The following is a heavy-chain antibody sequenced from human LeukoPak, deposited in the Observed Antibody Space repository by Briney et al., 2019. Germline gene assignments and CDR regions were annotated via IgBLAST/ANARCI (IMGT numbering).Heavy chain of an antibody. CDR3: ARGGGNFDY. D-gene: IGHD2-15*01. V-gene: IGHV3-7*01. CDR2: IKQDGSQT. Sequence: PGGSLRLSCAASAFTFSNYAMSWVRQAPGKGLEWVANIKQDGSQTYYVDSVKGRFTISRDNAKNSLYLQMSSLRAEDTAVFYCARGGGNFDYWGQGTLVTVPS. J-gene: IGHJ4*02. CDR1: AFTFSNYA.